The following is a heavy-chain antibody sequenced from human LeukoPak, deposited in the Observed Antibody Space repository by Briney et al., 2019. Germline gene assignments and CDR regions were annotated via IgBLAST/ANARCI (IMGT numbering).Heavy chain of an antibody. V-gene: IGHV3-64D*06. J-gene: IGHJ5*02. Sequence: GGSLRLSCSASGFTFIDYAMHCVPQSPGKGLEYVSGISSNGCNTYYADSVKGRFTMSRTNTNNTLYLQMSGLKATDAALYFCVKDRRKSIETPGHFGPWGRGTLVSVSS. CDR1: GFTFIDYA. D-gene: IGHD3-3*01. CDR2: ISSNGCNT. CDR3: VKDRRKSIETPGHFGP.